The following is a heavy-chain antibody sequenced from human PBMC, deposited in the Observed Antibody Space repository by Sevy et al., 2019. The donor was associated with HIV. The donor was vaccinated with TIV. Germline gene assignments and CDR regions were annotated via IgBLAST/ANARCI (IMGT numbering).Heavy chain of an antibody. CDR3: ARVKAGGNDAFDI. J-gene: IGHJ3*02. V-gene: IGHV3-30-3*01. CDR1: GFTFSSYA. CDR2: ISYDGSNK. D-gene: IGHD1-26*01. Sequence: GGSLRLSCAASGFTFSSYAMHWVRRAPVKGLEWVAVISYDGSNKYYADSVKGRFTISRDNSKNTLYLQMNSLRAEDTAVYYSARVKAGGNDAFDIWGQGTMVTVSS.